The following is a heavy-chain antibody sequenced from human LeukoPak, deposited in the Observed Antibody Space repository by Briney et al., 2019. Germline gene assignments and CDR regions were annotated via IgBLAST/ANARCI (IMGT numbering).Heavy chain of an antibody. CDR2: ISSSSSYI. Sequence: GGSLRLSCGASGFTFSSYSMNWVRQAPGKGLEWVSSISSSSSYIYYADSVEGRFTISRDNAKNSLYLQMNSLRAEDTAVYYCARVVIPYYYYYGMDVWGQGTTVTVAS. V-gene: IGHV3-21*01. D-gene: IGHD3-16*02. CDR3: ARVVIPYYYYYGMDV. CDR1: GFTFSSYS. J-gene: IGHJ6*02.